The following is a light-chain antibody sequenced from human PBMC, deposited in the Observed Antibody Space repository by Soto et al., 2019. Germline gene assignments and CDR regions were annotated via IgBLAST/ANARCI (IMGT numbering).Light chain of an antibody. V-gene: IGLV1-51*01. CDR1: SSNIGSNY. CDR3: GTWDNSLSAV. J-gene: IGLJ2*01. CDR2: DNG. Sequence: QSVLTQPPSVSAAPGQKVTISCSGSSSNIGSNYVSWYQQLPGAAPKLLIYDNGKRPSGIPDRFSGSQSGTSATLGITGLQTGDEAEYYCGTWDNSLSAVFGGGTKLTVL.